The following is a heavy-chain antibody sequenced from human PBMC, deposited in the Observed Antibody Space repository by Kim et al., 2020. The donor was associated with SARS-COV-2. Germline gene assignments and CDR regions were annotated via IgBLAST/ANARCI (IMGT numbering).Heavy chain of an antibody. CDR1: GFTFSSYG. J-gene: IGHJ4*02. D-gene: IGHD2-15*01. CDR2: IWYDGSNK. V-gene: IGHV3-33*01. Sequence: GGSLRLSCAASGFTFSSYGMHWVRQAPGKGLEWVAVIWYDGSNKYYADSVKGRFTISRDNSKNTLYLQMNSLRAEDTAVYYCATQAVDLVAAGPLYLWGQRTLVTVSS. CDR3: ATQAVDLVAAGPLYL.